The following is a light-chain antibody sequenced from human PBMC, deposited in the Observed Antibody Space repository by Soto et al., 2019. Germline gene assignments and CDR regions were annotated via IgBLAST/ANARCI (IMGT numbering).Light chain of an antibody. V-gene: IGKV4-1*01. CDR1: QTLLYFANNLNY. J-gene: IGKJ1*01. Sequence: IVMTQSPESLALSLGERATINCKSSQTLLYFANNLNYLAWYQQKPGQPPRLLIYWASTRESGVPDRFSGSGSGTDFTLTISGLQAEDVAVYYCQQYINDLPAFGQGTKVHIK. CDR3: QQYINDLPA. CDR2: WAS.